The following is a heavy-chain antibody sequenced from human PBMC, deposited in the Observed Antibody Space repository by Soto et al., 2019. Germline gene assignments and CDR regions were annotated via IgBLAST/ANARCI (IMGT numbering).Heavy chain of an antibody. CDR2: IRSKAYGGTT. Sequence: GGSLRLSCTASGFTFGDYAMSWVRQAPGKGLEWVGFIRSKAYGGTTEYAASVKGRFTISRDDSKSIAYLQMNSLKTEDTAVYYCTRDDVGYSYDAWGVESLYYDYGMDVWGQGTTVTVSS. CDR1: GFTFGDYA. CDR3: TRDDVGYSYDAWGVESLYYDYGMDV. V-gene: IGHV3-49*04. D-gene: IGHD5-18*01. J-gene: IGHJ6*02.